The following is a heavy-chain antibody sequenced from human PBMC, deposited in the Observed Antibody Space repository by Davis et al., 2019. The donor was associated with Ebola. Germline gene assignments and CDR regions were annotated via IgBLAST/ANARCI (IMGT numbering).Heavy chain of an antibody. V-gene: IGHV4-59*02. CDR2: ISYSGNT. D-gene: IGHD1-1*01. CDR1: GDSVSTRF. CDR3: ARDRKRNDYDSYFDY. J-gene: IGHJ4*02. Sequence: SETLSLTCTVSGDSVSTRFWSWIRQTPGKGLEWIGSISYSGNTNYNPSLKSRVIISIDTSKNQFSLRLTSLSAADPALYYCARDRKRNDYDSYFDYWGQGTLVTVSS.